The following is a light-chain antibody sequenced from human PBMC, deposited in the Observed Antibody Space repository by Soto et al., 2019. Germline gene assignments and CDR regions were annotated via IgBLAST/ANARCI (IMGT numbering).Light chain of an antibody. Sequence: SVLTKSPATLSLSPGEKENLSYRAIQSVSSYLAWYQQKPGQAPRLLIYDASNWATGIPARFSGSGSGTDFTLSISSLEPEDFAVYYCQQRSNSITFGQGTRLEIK. J-gene: IGKJ5*01. CDR3: QQRSNSIT. CDR2: DAS. CDR1: QSVSSY. V-gene: IGKV3-11*01.